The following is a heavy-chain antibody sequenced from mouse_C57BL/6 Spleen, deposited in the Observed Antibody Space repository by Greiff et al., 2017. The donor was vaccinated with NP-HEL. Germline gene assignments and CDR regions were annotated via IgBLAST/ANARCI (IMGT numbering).Heavy chain of an antibody. CDR1: GYTFTDYY. D-gene: IGHD4-1*01. J-gene: IGHJ1*03. V-gene: IGHV1-76*01. CDR3: ASGNWYFDV. Sequence: QVQLKESGAELVRPGASVKLSCKASGYTFTDYYINWVKQRPGQGLEWIARIYPGSGNTYYNEKFKGKATLTAEKSSSTAYMQLSSLTSEDSAVYFCASGNWYFDVWGTGTTVTVSS. CDR2: IYPGSGNT.